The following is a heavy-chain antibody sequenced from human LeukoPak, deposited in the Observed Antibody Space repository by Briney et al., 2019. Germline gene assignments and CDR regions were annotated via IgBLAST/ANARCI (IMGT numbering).Heavy chain of an antibody. D-gene: IGHD6-6*01. V-gene: IGHV4-4*09. CDR1: GDSISSYY. Sequence: ETLSLTCTVSGDSISSYYWSWIRQPPGKGLEWIGYIHTGGGTSYIPSLKGRVTISIDTSKNQFSLKLSSATAADSAVYYCARLTRLSTSPDRYYLDYWGQGTLVTVSS. J-gene: IGHJ4*02. CDR2: IHTGGGT. CDR3: ARLTRLSTSPDRYYLDY.